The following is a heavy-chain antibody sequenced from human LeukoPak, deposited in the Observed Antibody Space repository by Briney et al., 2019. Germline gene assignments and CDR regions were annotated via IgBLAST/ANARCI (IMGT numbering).Heavy chain of an antibody. CDR1: GGSISSYY. CDR3: ARGGYYGSGNDFRFDP. J-gene: IGHJ5*02. CDR2: IYYSGST. Sequence: SETLSLTRTVSGGSISSYYWSWIRQPPGKGLEWIGYIYYSGSTNYKPSLKSRVTISVDTSKNQFSLKLSSVTAADTAVYYCARGGYYGSGNDFRFDPWGQGTLVTVSS. D-gene: IGHD3-10*01. V-gene: IGHV4-59*01.